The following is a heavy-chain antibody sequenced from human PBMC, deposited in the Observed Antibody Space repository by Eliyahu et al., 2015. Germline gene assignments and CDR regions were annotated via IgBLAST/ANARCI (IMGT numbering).Heavy chain of an antibody. V-gene: IGHV3-74*01. CDR3: ATLHSGLPDY. Sequence: EVHLVESGGGLVQPGGSLRLSXAASGFTFSSYWIHWVRQAXGKGLMXVSYIXXDGSGTSYADSVKGRFTISRDNAKNTVYLQMNSLRAEDTAVYYCATLHSGLPDYWGQGTLVTVSS. CDR2: IXXDGSGT. J-gene: IGHJ4*02. CDR1: GFTFSSYW. D-gene: IGHD4-11*01.